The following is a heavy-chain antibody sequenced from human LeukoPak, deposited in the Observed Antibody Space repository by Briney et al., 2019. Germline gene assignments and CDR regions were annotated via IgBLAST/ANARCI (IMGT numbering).Heavy chain of an antibody. CDR2: ISSSGSTI. Sequence: GSLRLSCAAPGFTFSCYEMNWVRQAPGKGLGWVSYISSSGSTIYYADSVKGRFTISRDNAKNSLYLQMNSLRAEDTAVYYCAELGITMIGGVWGKGTTVTISS. V-gene: IGHV3-48*03. D-gene: IGHD3-10*02. J-gene: IGHJ6*04. CDR3: AELGITMIGGV. CDR1: GFTFSCYE.